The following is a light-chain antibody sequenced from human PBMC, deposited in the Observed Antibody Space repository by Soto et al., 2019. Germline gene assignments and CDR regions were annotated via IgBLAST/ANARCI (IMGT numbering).Light chain of an antibody. V-gene: IGLV2-14*01. CDR2: DVS. CDR1: NSDVGGYDY. J-gene: IGLJ2*01. CDR3: SSYTSSTAVI. Sequence: QSALTQPASVSGSPGQSITMSCTGTNSDVGGYDYVSWYQQHPGKAPKLMIYDVSIRPSGVSDRFSGSKSGNTASLTISGLHTEDEAYYYCSSYTSSTAVIFGGGTKLTVL.